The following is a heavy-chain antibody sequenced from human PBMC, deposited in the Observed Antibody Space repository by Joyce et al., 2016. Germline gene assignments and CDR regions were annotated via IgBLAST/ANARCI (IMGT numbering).Heavy chain of an antibody. Sequence: QLQLQESGPGLVKPSETLSLSCNVSGGSIHNYYWSWIRQPAGKGLEWIGRIYSSGSTNYNPSLKSRVTMSVNTSKNQFSLKLSSVTAADTAIYYCARDDYGDYYYNGMDVWGQGTTVTVSS. CDR2: IYSSGST. CDR1: GGSIHNYY. V-gene: IGHV4-4*07. D-gene: IGHD4-17*01. J-gene: IGHJ6*02. CDR3: ARDDYGDYYYNGMDV.